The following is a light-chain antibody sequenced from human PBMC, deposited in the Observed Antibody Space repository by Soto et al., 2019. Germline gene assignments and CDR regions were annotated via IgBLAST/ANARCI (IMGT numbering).Light chain of an antibody. Sequence: QSVLTQPPSVSAAPGQDGTISCSGSSSNLAYNSLSWYQQLPGTAPKLLIYDDNKRPSGIPARFSGSKSGTSATLGITGLETGDEADDYCGAWDDSLNVYVFGSGTKVTVL. V-gene: IGLV1-51*01. CDR3: GAWDDSLNVYV. J-gene: IGLJ1*01. CDR2: DDN. CDR1: SSNLAYNS.